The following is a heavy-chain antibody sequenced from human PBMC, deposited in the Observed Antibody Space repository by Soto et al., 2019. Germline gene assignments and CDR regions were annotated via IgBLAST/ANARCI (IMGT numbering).Heavy chain of an antibody. D-gene: IGHD2-21*02. CDR1: GYTFNSFG. CDR3: ARDFGVYFGVDGYPRAV. Sequence: ASVKVSCKASGYTFNSFGVSWVRQAPGQGLEWMGWISDYKGNTNYAQKLQGRVTMTTDTSTSTVYMELRSLRSDDTAVYYCARDFGVYFGVDGYPRAVGGKGITVPVSP. J-gene: IGHJ6*04. V-gene: IGHV1-18*01. CDR2: ISDYKGNT.